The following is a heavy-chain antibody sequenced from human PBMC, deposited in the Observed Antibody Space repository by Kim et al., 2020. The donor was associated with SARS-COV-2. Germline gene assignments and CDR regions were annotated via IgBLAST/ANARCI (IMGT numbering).Heavy chain of an antibody. J-gene: IGHJ6*02. CDR1: GFTFSSYG. CDR3: ARGPDYDILTGYYPIPARWHYYGMDV. D-gene: IGHD3-9*01. Sequence: GGSLRLSCAASGFTFSSYGMHWVRQAPGKGLEWVAVIWYDGSNKYYADSVKGRFTISRDNSKNTLYLQMNSLRAEDTAVYYCARGPDYDILTGYYPIPARWHYYGMDVWGQGTTVTVSS. CDR2: IWYDGSNK. V-gene: IGHV3-33*08.